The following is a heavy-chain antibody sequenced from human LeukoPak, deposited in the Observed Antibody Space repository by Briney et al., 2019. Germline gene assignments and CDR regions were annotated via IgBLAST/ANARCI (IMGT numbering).Heavy chain of an antibody. CDR1: AFTFSRYA. D-gene: IGHD1-26*01. CDR3: ASGAYADFDY. Sequence: GGSLRLSCAPSAFTFSRYAMSWVRQAPGKGLEWVSAISAGADSTYYADSVQGRFTISRDNSKNTLYLQMSGLRAEDTAVYFCASGAYADFDYWGQGTLVTVSS. CDR2: ISAGADST. V-gene: IGHV3-23*01. J-gene: IGHJ4*02.